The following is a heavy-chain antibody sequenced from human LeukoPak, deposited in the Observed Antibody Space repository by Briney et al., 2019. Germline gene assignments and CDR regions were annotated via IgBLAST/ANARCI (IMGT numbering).Heavy chain of an antibody. CDR3: TTNWFDP. V-gene: IGHV3-15*01. J-gene: IGHJ5*02. CDR2: IKGKTDGGTT. CDR1: GFTFSNAW. Sequence: PGGSLRLSCAASGFTFSNAWMSWVRQAPGKGLEWVGRIKGKTDGGTTDYAAPVKGRFTISRDGSKNTLYLQMNSLKTEDTAVYYCTTNWFDPWGQGTLVTVSS.